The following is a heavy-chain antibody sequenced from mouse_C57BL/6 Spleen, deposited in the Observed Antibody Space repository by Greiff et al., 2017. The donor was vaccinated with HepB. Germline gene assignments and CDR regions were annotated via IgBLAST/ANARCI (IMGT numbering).Heavy chain of an antibody. Sequence: EVQLVESGGGLVQSGRSLRLSCATSGFTFSDFYMEWVRQAPGKGLEWIAASRNKANDYTTEYSASVKGRFIVSRDTSQSILYLQMNALRAEDTASYYCARDAGDSSGYRFAYWGQGTLVTVSA. CDR2: SRNKANDYTT. D-gene: IGHD3-2*02. J-gene: IGHJ3*01. CDR1: GFTFSDFY. CDR3: ARDAGDSSGYRFAY. V-gene: IGHV7-1*01.